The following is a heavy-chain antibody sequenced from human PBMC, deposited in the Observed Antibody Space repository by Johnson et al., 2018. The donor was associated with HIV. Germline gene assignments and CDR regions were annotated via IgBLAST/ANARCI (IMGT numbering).Heavy chain of an antibody. V-gene: IGHV3-30*04. D-gene: IGHD6-19*01. CDR2: ISHDGSNR. Sequence: QVQLVESGGGVVQPGRSLRLSCAASGFTFSYYAMHWVRQAPGKGLEWMAVISHDGSNRYYADSVKGRFTISRDNSKNTLYLQTNSLRGEDTAVYYCARDREYGLAWGWALDIWGQGTMVTVSS. CDR1: GFTFSYYA. CDR3: ARDREYGLAWGWALDI. J-gene: IGHJ3*02.